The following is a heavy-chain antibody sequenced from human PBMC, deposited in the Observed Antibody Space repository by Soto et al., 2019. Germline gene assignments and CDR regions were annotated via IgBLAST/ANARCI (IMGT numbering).Heavy chain of an antibody. CDR1: GGSISSGGYS. Sequence: SETLSLTCAVPGGSISSGGYSWSWIRQPPGKGLEWIGYIYHSGSTYYNPSLKSRVTISVDRSKNQFSLKLSSVTAADTAVYYCARVLRFLFDPWGQGTLVTVSS. J-gene: IGHJ5*02. D-gene: IGHD3-3*01. CDR2: IYHSGST. V-gene: IGHV4-30-2*01. CDR3: ARVLRFLFDP.